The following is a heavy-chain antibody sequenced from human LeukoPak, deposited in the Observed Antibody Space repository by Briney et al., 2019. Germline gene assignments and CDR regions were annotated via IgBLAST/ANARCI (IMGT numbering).Heavy chain of an antibody. CDR1: GFTFGDYA. CDR2: IRSKAYGGTT. V-gene: IGHV3-49*04. J-gene: IGHJ4*02. D-gene: IGHD3-22*01. CDR3: TRDSDLTYYYDSSGYSSYLFDY. Sequence: GGSLRLSCTASGFTFGDYAMSWVRQAPGKGLEWVGFIRSKAYGGTTEYAASVKGRFTISRDDSKSIAYLQMNSLKTEDTAMYYCTRDSDLTYYYDSSGYSSYLFDYWGQGTLVTVSS.